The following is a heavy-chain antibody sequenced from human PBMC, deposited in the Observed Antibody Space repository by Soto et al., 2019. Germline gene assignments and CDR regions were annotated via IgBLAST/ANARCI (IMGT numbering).Heavy chain of an antibody. CDR3: ARVNSSIEYSNGMDV. V-gene: IGHV4-34*01. CDR1: GGSISSYY. J-gene: IGHJ6*02. D-gene: IGHD6-13*01. Sequence: PSETLSLTCTVSGGSISSYYWSWIRQPPGKGLEWIGEINHSGSTNYNPSLKSRVTISVDTSKNALDLQMNSLRAEDTAVYYCARVNSSIEYSNGMDVWGQGTTVTVSS. CDR2: INHSGST.